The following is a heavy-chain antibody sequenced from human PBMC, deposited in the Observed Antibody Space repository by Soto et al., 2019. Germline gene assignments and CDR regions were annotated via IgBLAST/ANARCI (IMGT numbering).Heavy chain of an antibody. CDR2: IYYSGST. CDR1: GGSVSSSDYY. Sequence: QLQLQASGPGLVKPSETLSLTCTVSGGSVSSSDYYWGWIRQPPGEGLEWIGNIYYSGSTYYNPSLKSGVTISVATSKNQFSLKLISVTAADTAVYYCARRKGGSANVDYWGQGTLVTVSS. V-gene: IGHV4-39*01. D-gene: IGHD3-16*01. CDR3: ARRKGGSANVDY. J-gene: IGHJ4*02.